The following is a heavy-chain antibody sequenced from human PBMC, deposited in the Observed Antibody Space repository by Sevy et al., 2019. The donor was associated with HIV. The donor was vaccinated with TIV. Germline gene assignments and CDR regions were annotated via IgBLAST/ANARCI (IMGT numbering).Heavy chain of an antibody. V-gene: IGHV3-23*01. J-gene: IGHJ4*02. CDR2: ISGSGGST. CDR3: AKEFHIEGGGALFDY. D-gene: IGHD1-26*01. Sequence: GGSLRLSCAASGFTFSSYAMSWVRQAPGKGLEWVSAISGSGGSTYYADSVKGRFTISRDNSKNTLYLQMNSLRAEDKGVFYCAKEFHIEGGGALFDYWGQGTLVTVSS. CDR1: GFTFSSYA.